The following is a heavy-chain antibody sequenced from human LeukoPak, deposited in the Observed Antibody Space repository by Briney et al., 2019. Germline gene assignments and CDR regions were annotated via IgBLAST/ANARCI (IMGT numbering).Heavy chain of an antibody. CDR3: ASAPISAAGFSSYFYGMDV. V-gene: IGHV4-30-4*01. D-gene: IGHD6-13*01. Sequence: SQTLSLTCSVSGGSISSSGYYWNWIRQPPGRGLEWIGSMSYSGSTFYSPSLKSRVSMSLDKSKSQFSLRVSSVRAADTAVYYCASAPISAAGFSSYFYGMDVWGKGTTVTVSS. CDR1: GGSISSSGYY. J-gene: IGHJ6*04. CDR2: MSYSGST.